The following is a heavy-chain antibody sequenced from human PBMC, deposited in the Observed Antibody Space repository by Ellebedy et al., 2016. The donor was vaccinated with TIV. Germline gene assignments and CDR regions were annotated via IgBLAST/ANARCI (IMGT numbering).Heavy chain of an antibody. CDR3: AKAVSSSWCSR. J-gene: IGHJ4*02. CDR2: ISGSGRST. Sequence: GESLKISCAASGFTFGDYAMSWVRQAPGEGLEWVSLISGSGRSTWYPDSMKGRFTISRDNSKNTLYLQMNNLRAEDTAIYYCAKAVSSSWCSRWGQGTLVTVSS. CDR1: GFTFGDYA. V-gene: IGHV3-23*01. D-gene: IGHD6-13*01.